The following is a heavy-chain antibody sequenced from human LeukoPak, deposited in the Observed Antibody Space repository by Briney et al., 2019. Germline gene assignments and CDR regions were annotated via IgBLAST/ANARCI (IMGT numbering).Heavy chain of an antibody. Sequence: SETLSLTCSVSGGSISTYYWSWIRHTPGKGLEWIGYVYYSGTTNYNPSLKGRVTISSDTSKNQFSLNLRSVNVADTAIYYCARHGGSLGYFDYWGQGTLVTVSS. CDR3: ARHGGSLGYFDY. J-gene: IGHJ4*02. CDR2: VYYSGTT. V-gene: IGHV4-59*08. D-gene: IGHD1-26*01. CDR1: GGSISTYY.